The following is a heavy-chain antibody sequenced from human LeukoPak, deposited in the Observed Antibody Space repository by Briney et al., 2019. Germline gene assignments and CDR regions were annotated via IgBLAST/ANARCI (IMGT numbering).Heavy chain of an antibody. V-gene: IGHV3-48*03. CDR2: ISNIGDII. D-gene: IGHD3-10*01. J-gene: IGHJ6*03. CDR3: ARGPYASGAYGRRGWVHYMDV. Sequence: PGGSLRLSCAASGFTFSNYEMNWVRQAPGKWLEWISHISNIGDIIHYADSVEGRFTISRDNAKNSLYLQMNSLRAEDTAVYYCARGPYASGAYGRRGWVHYMDVWGKGTTVTISS. CDR1: GFTFSNYE.